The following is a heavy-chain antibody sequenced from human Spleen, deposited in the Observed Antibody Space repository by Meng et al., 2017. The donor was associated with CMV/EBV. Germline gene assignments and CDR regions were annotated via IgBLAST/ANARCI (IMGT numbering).Heavy chain of an antibody. CDR2: ISTSISYI. CDR1: GFTFRTYN. D-gene: IGHD1-26*01. V-gene: IGHV3-21*01. Sequence: GRSLRLSCAASGFTFRTYNINWVRQAPGKGLAWVSSISTSISYIYYADSVKGRFTIPRDNAKNSLYLQMCSLRAEDTAVYYCATTAQGGWGLLREDYWGQGTLVTVSS. J-gene: IGHJ4*02. CDR3: ATTAQGGWGLLREDY.